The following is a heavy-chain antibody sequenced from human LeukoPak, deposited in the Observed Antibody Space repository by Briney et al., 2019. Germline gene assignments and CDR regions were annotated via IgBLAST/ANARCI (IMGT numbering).Heavy chain of an antibody. J-gene: IGHJ4*02. D-gene: IGHD3-22*01. CDR2: PYYRGST. CDR1: AGSISSYY. V-gene: IGHV4-39*01. Sequence: PSETLSLTCTVAAGSISSYYWGRLRQPPGQGLEGIGSPYYRGSTNDNQSLKRRVTISDDTSKNPYSLQITLVPAAAAAFYYSPRRGHYYDTSGYYDCDYWGQGTLVTVSS. CDR3: PRRGHYYDTSGYYDCDY.